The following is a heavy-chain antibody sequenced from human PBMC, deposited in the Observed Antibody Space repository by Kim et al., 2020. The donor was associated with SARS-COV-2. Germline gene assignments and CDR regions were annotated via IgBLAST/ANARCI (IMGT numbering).Heavy chain of an antibody. D-gene: IGHD3-9*01. CDR2: ISWNSGSI. J-gene: IGHJ6*02. CDR1: GFTFDDYA. V-gene: IGHV3-9*01. Sequence: GGSLRLSCAASGFTFDDYAMHWVRQAPGKGLEWVSGISWNSGSIGYADSVKGRFTISRDNAKNSLYLQMNSLRAEDTALYYCAKGNQYATIFALGGMDVWGQGPTVTVSS. CDR3: AKGNQYATIFALGGMDV.